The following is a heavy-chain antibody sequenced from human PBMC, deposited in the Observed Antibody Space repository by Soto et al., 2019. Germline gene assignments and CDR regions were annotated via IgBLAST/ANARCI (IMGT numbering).Heavy chain of an antibody. Sequence: GESLKISCKGSGYSFTSYWIGWVRQMPGKGLEWMGIIYPGDSDTRYSPSFQGQVTISADKSISTAYLQWSSLKASDTAMYYCARSPEGAGYSSSWELDYWGQGTLVTVSS. CDR3: ARSPEGAGYSSSWELDY. D-gene: IGHD6-13*01. V-gene: IGHV5-51*01. J-gene: IGHJ4*02. CDR1: GYSFTSYW. CDR2: IYPGDSDT.